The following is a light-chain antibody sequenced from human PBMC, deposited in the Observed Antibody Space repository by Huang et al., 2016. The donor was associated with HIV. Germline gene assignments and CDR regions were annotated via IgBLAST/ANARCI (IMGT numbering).Light chain of an antibody. CDR1: QTISSY. Sequence: DIQMTQSPSSLSASVGDRVTITCRPSQTISSYLNWYQQKPGTAPKLLIYAASSLQSGVPSRFSGGGSGTDFTLTISSLQPEDFATYYCQQSYSSPFTFGGGTKVEIK. J-gene: IGKJ4*01. CDR2: AAS. CDR3: QQSYSSPFT. V-gene: IGKV1-39*01.